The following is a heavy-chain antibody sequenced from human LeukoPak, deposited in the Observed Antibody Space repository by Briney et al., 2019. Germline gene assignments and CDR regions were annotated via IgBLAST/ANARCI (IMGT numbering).Heavy chain of an antibody. Sequence: ASVKVSCKASGGTFNTYAITWGRQAPGQGLEWMGRIIPILDVADSAQRFQGRVTITADRSTSTVYMELNSLRSEDTAIYYCARFPVRGYTYGSVIHHMDVWGQGTTVIVSS. CDR2: IIPILDVA. CDR1: GGTFNTYA. J-gene: IGHJ6*02. V-gene: IGHV1-69*04. D-gene: IGHD5-18*01. CDR3: ARFPVRGYTYGSVIHHMDV.